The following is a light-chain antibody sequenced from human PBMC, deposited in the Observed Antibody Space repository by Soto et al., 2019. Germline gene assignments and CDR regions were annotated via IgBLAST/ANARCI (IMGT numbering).Light chain of an antibody. V-gene: IGKV1-6*01. J-gene: IGKJ1*01. CDR1: QGIRND. CDR3: LQDYNYPVT. CDR2: AAS. Sequence: ALQMTQSPSSLSASVGDRVTITCRASQGIRNDLGWYQQKPGKAPKLLIYAASSLQSGVPSRFSGSGSGTDFTLTISSLQPEEFATYYCLQDYNYPVTFGQGTKVDI.